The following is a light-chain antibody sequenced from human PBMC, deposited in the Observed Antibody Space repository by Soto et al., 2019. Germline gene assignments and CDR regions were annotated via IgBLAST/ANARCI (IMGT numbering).Light chain of an antibody. Sequence: QSALTQPRSVSGSPGQSVTISCTGTSSDVGGYNYVSWYQQHPGKAPQLLIYDVTKRPSGVPDRFSGSKSGYTASLTISGLQAEDEADYHCCSYAGSYTSVFGTGTKVTVL. J-gene: IGLJ1*01. V-gene: IGLV2-11*01. CDR2: DVT. CDR3: CSYAGSYTSV. CDR1: SSDVGGYNY.